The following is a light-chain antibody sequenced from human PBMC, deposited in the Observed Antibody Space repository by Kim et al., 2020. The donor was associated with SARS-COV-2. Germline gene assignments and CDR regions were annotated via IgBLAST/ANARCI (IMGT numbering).Light chain of an antibody. CDR1: DNDVGSSIS. Sequence: GQSLTISCTGTDNDVGSSISVSWYKQRPGKAPKVVIYEVSERPSGVSKRFSGSKSGSTASLTISGLQTDDEGDYYCSSSTGTSPFVFGGGTKVTVL. CDR3: SSSTGTSPFV. CDR2: EVS. J-gene: IGLJ2*01. V-gene: IGLV2-14*01.